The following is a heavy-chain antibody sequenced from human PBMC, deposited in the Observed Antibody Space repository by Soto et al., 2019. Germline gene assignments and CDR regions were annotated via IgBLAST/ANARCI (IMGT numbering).Heavy chain of an antibody. D-gene: IGHD2-15*01. V-gene: IGHV4-59*08. CDR1: GGSISSYY. CDR2: IYYSGST. Sequence: SETLSLTCTVSGGSISSYYWSWIRQPPGKGLEWIGYIYYSGSTNYNPSLKSRVTISVDTSKNQFSLKLSSVTAADTAVYYCARHKGGYCSGGSCPTAFDIWGQGTMVTVSS. J-gene: IGHJ3*02. CDR3: ARHKGGYCSGGSCPTAFDI.